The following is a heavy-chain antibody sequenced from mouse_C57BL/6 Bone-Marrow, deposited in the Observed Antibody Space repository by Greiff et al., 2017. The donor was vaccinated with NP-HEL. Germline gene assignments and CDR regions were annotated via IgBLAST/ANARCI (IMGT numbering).Heavy chain of an antibody. CDR1: GFTFSSYA. Sequence: EVQLVESGGGLVKPGGSLKLSCAASGFTFSSYAMSWVRQTPEKGLEWVATISDGGSYTYYPDTVKGRFTISRDNAKNNLYLQMSHLKSEDTAMYYCARGYTVYWGQGTLVTVSA. J-gene: IGHJ3*01. CDR2: ISDGGSYT. D-gene: IGHD1-1*01. V-gene: IGHV5-4*01. CDR3: ARGYTVY.